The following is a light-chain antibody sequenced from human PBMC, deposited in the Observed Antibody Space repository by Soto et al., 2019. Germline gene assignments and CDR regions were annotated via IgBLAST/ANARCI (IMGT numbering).Light chain of an antibody. Sequence: DIQLTQSPSFLSASVGDRVTITCRASQGISSYLAWYQQAPGTAPNLLIYGASTLQSGVPSRFSGSGSGTEFILTISSLQPEDFATYYCQQLYSYPITFGQGTRLEIK. V-gene: IGKV1-9*01. CDR1: QGISSY. CDR2: GAS. J-gene: IGKJ5*01. CDR3: QQLYSYPIT.